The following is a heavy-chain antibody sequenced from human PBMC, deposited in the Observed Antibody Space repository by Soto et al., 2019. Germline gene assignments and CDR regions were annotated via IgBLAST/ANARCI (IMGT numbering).Heavy chain of an antibody. CDR2: INESGST. D-gene: IGHD1-1*01. CDR1: GQSFSGHS. J-gene: IGHJ4*02. V-gene: IGHV4-34*01. CDR3: ARGSGIVALPGELEDVNYDY. Sequence: QVQLQQWGAGLVKPSETLSLSCAVYGQSFSGHSWAWIRQPPGMGLEWIGEINESGSTYYNPSLKSRVTISTDTSKNQFSLKLSSVSAADTAAYFCARGSGIVALPGELEDVNYDYWGQGTLVNVSS.